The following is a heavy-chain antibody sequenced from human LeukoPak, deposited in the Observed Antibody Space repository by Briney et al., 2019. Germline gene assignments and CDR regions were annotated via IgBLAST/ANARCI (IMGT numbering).Heavy chain of an antibody. V-gene: IGHV3-21*01. D-gene: IGHD1-26*01. Sequence: PGGSLRLSCAASGFTFSSYSMNWVRQAPGKGLEWVSSISSSSSYIYYADSVKGRFTISRDNAKKSVYLQMKSLRAEDTAVYYCARRGYHDYSGFDYWGQGTQVTVSS. CDR3: ARRGYHDYSGFDY. CDR1: GFTFSSYS. J-gene: IGHJ4*02. CDR2: ISSSSSYI.